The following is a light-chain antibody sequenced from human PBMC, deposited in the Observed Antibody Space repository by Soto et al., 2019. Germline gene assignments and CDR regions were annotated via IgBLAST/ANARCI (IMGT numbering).Light chain of an antibody. J-gene: IGLJ2*01. CDR1: SSNIGAGYD. CDR2: GNS. CDR3: QSYDSGLSGYVV. V-gene: IGLV1-40*01. Sequence: QSVLTQPPSVSGAPGQRVTISCTGSSSNIGAGYDVNWYQQLPGTAPKLLIYGNSNRPSGVPDRFSGSKSGTSASLAITGLQAEDEADYYCQSYDSGLSGYVVFGGGTQLTV.